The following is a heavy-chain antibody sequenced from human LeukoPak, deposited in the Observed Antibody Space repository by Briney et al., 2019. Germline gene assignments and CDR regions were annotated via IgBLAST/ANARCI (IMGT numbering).Heavy chain of an antibody. CDR3: AREIRSAHYFDY. V-gene: IGHV4-34*01. J-gene: IGHJ4*02. Sequence: KPSETLSLTCAVYGGSFSGYYWSWIRQPPGKGLEWIGEINHGGSTNYNPSLKSRVTISVDTSKNQLSLKLSSVTAADTAVYYCAREIRSAHYFDYWGQGTLVTVSS. CDR1: GGSFSGYY. CDR2: INHGGST.